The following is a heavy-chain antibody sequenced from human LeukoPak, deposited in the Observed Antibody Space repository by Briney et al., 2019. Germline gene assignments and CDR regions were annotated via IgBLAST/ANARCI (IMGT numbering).Heavy chain of an antibody. CDR3: VRGRGYCGSTSCYGLFDY. CDR1: GFTFSSYN. D-gene: IGHD2-2*01. J-gene: IGHJ4*02. CDR2: ISVSSSTI. Sequence: GGSLRLSCAASGFTFSSYNMNWVRQAPGKGLEWVSFISVSSSTIYYADSVKGRFTISRDNAKNSLYLQMNSLRAEDTAVYYCVRGRGYCGSTSCYGLFDYWGQGTLVTVSS. V-gene: IGHV3-48*01.